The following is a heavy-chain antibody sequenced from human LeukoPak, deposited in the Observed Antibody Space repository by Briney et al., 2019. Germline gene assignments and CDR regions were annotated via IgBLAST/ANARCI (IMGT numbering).Heavy chain of an antibody. CDR2: IYTSGST. J-gene: IGHJ4*02. V-gene: IGHV4-61*02. CDR3: ARFGDGYNFDY. D-gene: IGHD5-24*01. Sequence: PSQTLSLTCTVSGVSISSGGYYWDWIRQPAGKGLEWIGRIYTSGSTNYNPSLKSRVTISVDTSKNQFSLKLSSVTAADTAVYYCARFGDGYNFDYWGQGTLVTVSS. CDR1: GVSISSGGYY.